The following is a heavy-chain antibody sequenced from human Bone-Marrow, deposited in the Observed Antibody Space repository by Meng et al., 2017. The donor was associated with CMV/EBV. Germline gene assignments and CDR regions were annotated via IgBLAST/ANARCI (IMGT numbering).Heavy chain of an antibody. CDR1: GYTFTSYD. J-gene: IGHJ6*02. Sequence: ASVKVSCKASGYTFTSYDINWVRQATGQGLEWMGWMNPNSGNTGYAQKFQGRVTMTRNTSISTAYMELSSLRSEDTAIYYCARLYSSSSGKGMDVWGQGTTVTVSS. CDR2: MNPNSGNT. D-gene: IGHD6-6*01. V-gene: IGHV1-8*01. CDR3: ARLYSSSSGKGMDV.